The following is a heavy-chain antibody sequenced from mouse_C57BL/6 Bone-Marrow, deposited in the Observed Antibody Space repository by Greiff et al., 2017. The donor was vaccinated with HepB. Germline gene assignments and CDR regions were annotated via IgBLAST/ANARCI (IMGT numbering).Heavy chain of an antibody. CDR3: AITGTRDY. V-gene: IGHV1-76*01. Sequence: QVQLKESGAELVRPGASVKLSCKASGYTFTDYYINWVKQRPGQGLEWIARIYPGSGNTYYNEKFKGKATLTAEKSSSTAYMQLSSLTSEDSAVYFCAITGTRDYWGQGTTLTVSS. CDR1: GYTFTDYY. CDR2: IYPGSGNT. D-gene: IGHD4-1*01. J-gene: IGHJ2*01.